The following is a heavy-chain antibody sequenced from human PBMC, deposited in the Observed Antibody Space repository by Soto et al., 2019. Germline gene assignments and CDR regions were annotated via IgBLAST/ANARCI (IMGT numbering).Heavy chain of an antibody. CDR1: GVSFSGYY. CDR3: AREGPYISSSKSPHFEY. Sequence: SEILSLTCAVYGVSFSGYYWGLIRQRPGKGLEWIGEINHSGSTNYNPSLKSRVTISVDTSKNQFALKLSSVTAADTAVYFCAREGPYISSSKSPHFEYWGQGTLVTVSS. CDR2: INHSGST. V-gene: IGHV4-34*01. J-gene: IGHJ4*01. D-gene: IGHD6-6*01.